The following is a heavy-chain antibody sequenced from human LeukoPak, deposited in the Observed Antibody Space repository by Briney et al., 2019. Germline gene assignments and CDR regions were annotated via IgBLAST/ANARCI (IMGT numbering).Heavy chain of an antibody. CDR3: ARGYVNGWFLDY. J-gene: IGHJ4*02. D-gene: IGHD6-19*01. CDR2: ITPNSDAT. CDR1: GYTFTGYY. Sequence: GASVKLSCKSSGYTFTGYYIHWVRLAPGQGLGWMGWITPNSDATIYAQKFKGRVTVTSDKSISTAYMELSRLRTDDTAVYYCARGYVNGWFLDYWGQGTLVTVSS. V-gene: IGHV1-2*02.